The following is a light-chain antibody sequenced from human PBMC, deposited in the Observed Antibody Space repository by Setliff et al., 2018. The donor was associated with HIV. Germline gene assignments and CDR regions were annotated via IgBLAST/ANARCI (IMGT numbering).Light chain of an antibody. CDR1: SSDVGAYNY. J-gene: IGLJ2*01. V-gene: IGLV2-8*01. CDR2: EVN. CDR3: TSYAGSNNFVV. Sequence: SVLAQPPSASGSPGQSVTISCTGTSSDVGAYNYVSWYQQHPGKAPKLMIYEVNKRPSGVPDRFSGSKSGNTASLTVSGLQAEDEADYYCTSYAGSNNFVVFGGGTKVTVL.